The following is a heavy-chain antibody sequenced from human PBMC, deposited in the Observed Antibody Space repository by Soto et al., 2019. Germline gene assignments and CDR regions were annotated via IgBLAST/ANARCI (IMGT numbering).Heavy chain of an antibody. CDR2: IVVGSGNT. CDR1: GFTFTSSA. V-gene: IGHV1-58*01. D-gene: IGHD2-2*01. J-gene: IGHJ6*02. Sequence: QMQLVQSGPEVKKPGTSVKVSCKASGFTFTSSAVQWVRQARGQRLEWIGWIVVGSGNTNYAQKFQERVTITRDMSTSPACMELSRLRSEDTAVYYWAAAVNREVPAATRYYYYGMDVWGQGTTITVSS. CDR3: AAAVNREVPAATRYYYYGMDV.